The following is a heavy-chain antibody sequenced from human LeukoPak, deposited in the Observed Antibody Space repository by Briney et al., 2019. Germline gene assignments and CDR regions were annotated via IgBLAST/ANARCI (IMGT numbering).Heavy chain of an antibody. Sequence: SETLSLTCTVSGGSVSSNIYYWNWIRQPPGKGLEWIGYIYYSGSTNYNPSLKSRVTISVDTSKNQFSLKLSSVTAADTAVYYCARGGYDSSGYALDYWGQGTLVTVSS. CDR2: IYYSGST. D-gene: IGHD3-22*01. CDR3: ARGGYDSSGYALDY. J-gene: IGHJ4*02. CDR1: GGSVSSNIYY. V-gene: IGHV4-61*01.